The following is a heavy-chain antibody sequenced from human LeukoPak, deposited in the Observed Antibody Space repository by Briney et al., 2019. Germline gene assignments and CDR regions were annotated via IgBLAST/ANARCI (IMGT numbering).Heavy chain of an antibody. Sequence: SVKVSCKASGGTFSSYAISWVRQAPGQGLEWMGGIIPIFGTANYAQKFQGRVRITTDESTSTAYMELSSLRSEDTAVYYCARGPELERFDYWGQGPLVTVSS. CDR1: GGTFSSYA. D-gene: IGHD1-1*01. V-gene: IGHV1-69*05. J-gene: IGHJ4*02. CDR2: IIPIFGTA. CDR3: ARGPELERFDY.